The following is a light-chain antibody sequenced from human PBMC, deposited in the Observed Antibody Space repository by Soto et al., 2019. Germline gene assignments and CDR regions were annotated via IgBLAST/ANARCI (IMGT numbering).Light chain of an antibody. J-gene: IGLJ1*01. CDR3: YSYAGNGTYV. CDR1: SSDVGSYDL. CDR2: EGS. V-gene: IGLV2-23*01. Sequence: QSALTQPASVSGSPGQSITISCTGTSSDVGSYDLVSWYQQHPGKAPKLMIFEGSKRPSGVSHRFSGSKSDSTASLAISGLQAEDEADYYCYSYAGNGTYVFGTGTKLTVL.